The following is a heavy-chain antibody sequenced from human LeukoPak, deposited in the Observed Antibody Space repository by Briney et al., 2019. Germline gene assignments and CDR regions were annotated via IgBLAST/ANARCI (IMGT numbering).Heavy chain of an antibody. Sequence: SETLSLTCTVSNLSLTSGYYWGWIRQPPGKGLEWIGNIWDGGNTYYNPSLKSRVTISVDKSKNQFSLKLSSVTAADTAVYYCARGRELVLGGRYWYFDLWGRGTLVTVSS. CDR1: NLSLTSGYY. CDR3: ARGRELVLGGRYWYFDL. D-gene: IGHD6-13*01. CDR2: IWDGGNT. V-gene: IGHV4-38-2*02. J-gene: IGHJ2*01.